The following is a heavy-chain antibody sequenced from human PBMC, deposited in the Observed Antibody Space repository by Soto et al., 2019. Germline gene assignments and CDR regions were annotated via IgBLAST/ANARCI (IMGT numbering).Heavy chain of an antibody. V-gene: IGHV4-30-2*01. CDR1: GGSISSGGYS. D-gene: IGHD3-22*01. J-gene: IGHJ1*01. CDR3: ARGQYYYDSSGTTFQH. CDR2: IYHSGST. Sequence: QLQLQESGSGLVKPSQTLSLTCAVSGGSISSGGYSWSWIRQPPGKGLEWIGYIYHSGSTYYNPFLKSRVTISVDRSKNQFSLKLSSVTAADTAVYYCARGQYYYDSSGTTFQHWGQGTLVTVSS.